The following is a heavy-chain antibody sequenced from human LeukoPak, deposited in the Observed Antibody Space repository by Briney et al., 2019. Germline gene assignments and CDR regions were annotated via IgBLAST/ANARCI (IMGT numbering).Heavy chain of an antibody. D-gene: IGHD6-19*01. CDR2: IYISGST. CDR3: ARDQPWPTYYYGMDV. Sequence: SETLSLTCTVSGGSISSYYWSWIRQPAGKGLEWIGRIYISGSTNYNPSLKSRVTMSVDTSKNQFSLKLSSVTAADTAVYYCARDQPWPTYYYGMDVWGQGTTVTVS. J-gene: IGHJ6*02. CDR1: GGSISSYY. V-gene: IGHV4-4*07.